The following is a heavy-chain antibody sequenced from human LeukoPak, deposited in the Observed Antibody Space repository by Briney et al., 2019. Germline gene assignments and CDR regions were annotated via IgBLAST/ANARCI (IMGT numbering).Heavy chain of an antibody. V-gene: IGHV1-46*01. CDR3: ARAGIVVVPADKEFDY. D-gene: IGHD2-2*01. Sequence: ASVKVSCKASGYTFTSYYMHWVRQAPGQGLEWMRIINPSGGSTSYAQKFQGRVTMTRDMSTSTVYMELSSLRSEDTAVYYCARAGIVVVPADKEFDYWGQGTLVTVSS. J-gene: IGHJ4*02. CDR2: INPSGGST. CDR1: GYTFTSYY.